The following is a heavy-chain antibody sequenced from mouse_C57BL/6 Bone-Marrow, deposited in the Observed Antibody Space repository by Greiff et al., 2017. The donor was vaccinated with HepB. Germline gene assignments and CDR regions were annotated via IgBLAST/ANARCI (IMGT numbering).Heavy chain of an antibody. V-gene: IGHV1-52*01. D-gene: IGHD1-1*01. CDR3: AYGSSYHYYAMDY. J-gene: IGHJ4*01. CDR1: GYTFTSYW. CDR2: IDPSDSET. Sequence: QVHVKQPGAELVRPGSSVKLSCKASGYTFTSYWMHWVKQRPIQGLEWIGNIDPSDSETHYNQKFKDKATLTVDKSSSTAYMQLSSLTSEDSAVYYCAYGSSYHYYAMDYWGQGTSVTVSS.